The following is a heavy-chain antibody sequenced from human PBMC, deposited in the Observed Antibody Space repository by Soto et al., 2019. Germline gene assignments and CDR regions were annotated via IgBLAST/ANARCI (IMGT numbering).Heavy chain of an antibody. J-gene: IGHJ6*02. D-gene: IGHD3-10*01. CDR2: TYYRSKWYN. CDR3: ARVRGMVRGVKYYYPGMDV. Sequence: SQTLSLTCAISGDSVSSNSSAWNWIRQSPSRGLEWLGRTYYRSKWYNDYAVSVKSRITINPDTSKNQSSLQLNSVTPEDTAVYYCARVRGMVRGVKYYYPGMDVWGQGTTVTVSS. CDR1: GDSVSSNSSA. V-gene: IGHV6-1*01.